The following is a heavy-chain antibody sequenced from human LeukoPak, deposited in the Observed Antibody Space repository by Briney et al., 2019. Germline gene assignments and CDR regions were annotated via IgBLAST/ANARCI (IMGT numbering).Heavy chain of an antibody. V-gene: IGHV3-48*01. CDR1: GFTFSTYS. CDR2: IRGSTTSI. Sequence: PGGSLRLSCAASGFTFSTYSMSWVRQAPGKGLEWVSYIRGSTTSIYYADAVKGRFTISRDNSKNTLFLQMNSLRAEDTAVYYCVKASRYFGEFDYWGQGALVTVSS. D-gene: IGHD3-9*01. J-gene: IGHJ4*02. CDR3: VKASRYFGEFDY.